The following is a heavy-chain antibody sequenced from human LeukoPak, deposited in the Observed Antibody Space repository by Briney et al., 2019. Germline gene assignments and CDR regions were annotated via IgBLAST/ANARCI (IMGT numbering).Heavy chain of an antibody. V-gene: IGHV3-21*01. CDR3: ARASKYYYDSSGYRYYFDY. Sequence: GGSLRLSCAASGFTFSSYSMNWVRQAPGKGLEWDSSISSSSSYIYYADSVKGRFTISRDNAKNSLYLQMNSLRAEDTAVYYCARASKYYYDSSGYRYYFDYWGQGTLVTVSS. D-gene: IGHD3-22*01. CDR1: GFTFSSYS. J-gene: IGHJ4*02. CDR2: ISSSSSYI.